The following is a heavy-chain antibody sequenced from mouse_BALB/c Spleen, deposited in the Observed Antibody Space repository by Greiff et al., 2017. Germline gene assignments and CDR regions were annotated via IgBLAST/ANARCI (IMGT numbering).Heavy chain of an antibody. CDR2: ISCYNGAT. J-gene: IGHJ4*01. CDR1: GYSFTGYY. V-gene: IGHV1S34*01. CDR3: ARGKYGNYYYAMDY. Sequence: LVKTGASVKISCKASGYSFTGYYMHWVKQSHGKSLEWIGYISCYNGATSYNQKFKGKATFTVDTSSSTAYMQFNSLTSEDSAVYYCARGKYGNYYYAMDYWGQGTSVTVAS. D-gene: IGHD2-10*02.